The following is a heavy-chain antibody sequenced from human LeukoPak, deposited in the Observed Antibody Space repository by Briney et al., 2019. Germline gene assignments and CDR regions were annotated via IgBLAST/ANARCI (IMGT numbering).Heavy chain of an antibody. CDR1: GFTFSSYA. V-gene: IGHV3-30-3*01. CDR3: ARDLGDFWSGYFGY. D-gene: IGHD3-3*01. CDR2: ISYDGSNK. J-gene: IGHJ4*02. Sequence: SGGSLRLSCAASGFTFSSYAMHWVRQAPGKGLEWVAIISYDGSNKYYADSVKGRFTISRDNAKNSLYLQMNSLRDEDTAVYYCARDLGDFWSGYFGYWGQGTLVTVSS.